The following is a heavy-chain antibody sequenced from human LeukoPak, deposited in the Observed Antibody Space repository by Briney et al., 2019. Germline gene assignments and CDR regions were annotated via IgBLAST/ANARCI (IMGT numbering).Heavy chain of an antibody. J-gene: IGHJ6*02. D-gene: IGHD1-7*01. CDR3: ARDRRKLTSSYYYYYNMDV. CDR1: GYTFTAYY. V-gene: IGHV1-2*02. CDR2: INPNSGGT. Sequence: ASVKVSCKTSGYTFTAYYMRWVRQAPGQGLEWMGWINPNSGGTNYAQNFQGRVTMTRDTSITTAYMELSRLKSDDTALYYCARDRRKLTSSYYYYYNMDVWGQGTTVTVSS.